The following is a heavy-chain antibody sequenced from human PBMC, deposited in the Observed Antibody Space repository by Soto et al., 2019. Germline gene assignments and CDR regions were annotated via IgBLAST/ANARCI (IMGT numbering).Heavy chain of an antibody. CDR3: ARVDSVDYYYGMDV. CDR1: GFTVSYFY. V-gene: IGHV3-53*01. Sequence: EVQLVESGGGLIQPGGCLRLCCAASGFTVSYFYMNWVRQAPGKGLEWVSVIYGGDSTYYADSVKGRFTTSRDSSKNTVYLQMNSLRAEDTAVYYCARVDSVDYYYGMDVWGQGTTVTVSS. D-gene: IGHD2-15*01. J-gene: IGHJ6*02. CDR2: IYGGDST.